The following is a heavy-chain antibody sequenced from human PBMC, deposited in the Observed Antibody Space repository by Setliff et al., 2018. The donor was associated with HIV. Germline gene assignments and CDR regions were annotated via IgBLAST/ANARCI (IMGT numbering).Heavy chain of an antibody. D-gene: IGHD6-13*01. CDR2: IYPGDSDT. CDR3: ARAAAGNYYYYYMDV. V-gene: IGHV5-51*01. J-gene: IGHJ6*03. CDR1: GYSFTSYW. Sequence: GASLTLSWQGSGYSFTSYWIGWVRQMPGKGLEWMGIIYPGDSDTRYSPSFQGQVTISADKSISTAYLQWSSLKASDTAIYYCARAAAGNYYYYYMDVWGKGTTVTVSS.